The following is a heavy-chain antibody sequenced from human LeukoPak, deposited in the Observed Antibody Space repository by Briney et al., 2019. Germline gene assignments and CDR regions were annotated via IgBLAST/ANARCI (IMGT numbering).Heavy chain of an antibody. V-gene: IGHV5-51*01. J-gene: IGHJ4*02. D-gene: IGHD6-13*01. CDR3: ARAAAAAPDY. Sequence: GESLRISCKGSGYRFSDYWIAWVRQMPGKGLEWMGIIYPDDSDIRYSPSFQGQVTISADKSISTAYLQWSSLKASDTAMYYCARAAAAAPDYWGQGTLVTVSS. CDR2: IYPDDSDI. CDR1: GYRFSDYW.